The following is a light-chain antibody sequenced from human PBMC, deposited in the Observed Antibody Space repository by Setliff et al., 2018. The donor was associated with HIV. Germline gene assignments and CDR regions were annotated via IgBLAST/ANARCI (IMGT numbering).Light chain of an antibody. V-gene: IGLV2-14*03. CDR2: SVT. CDR1: NSDIGSHDY. J-gene: IGLJ1*01. Sequence: SALTQPASVSGSPGQSITISCSGTNSDIGSHDYVSWYQQHPGKAPKLIIFSVTYRPSGVSDRFSGSKSGNTASLTISVLQPEDEADYYCASHKDTNTLEVFGTGTKVTVL. CDR3: ASHKDTNTLEV.